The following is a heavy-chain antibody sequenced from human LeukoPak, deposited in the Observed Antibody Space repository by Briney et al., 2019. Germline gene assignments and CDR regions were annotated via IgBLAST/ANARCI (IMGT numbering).Heavy chain of an antibody. CDR2: IYPGDSDT. CDR3: ARRVGATLRWFDP. J-gene: IGHJ5*02. V-gene: IGHV5-51*01. Sequence: GASLQISCEGSGSIFTSYWIGWVRPLPGKGLEWMGIIYPGDSDTRYSPSFQGQVTISADKSISTAYLQWSSLKASDTAMYYCARRVGATLRWFDPWGQGTLVTVSS. CDR1: GSIFTSYW. D-gene: IGHD1-26*01.